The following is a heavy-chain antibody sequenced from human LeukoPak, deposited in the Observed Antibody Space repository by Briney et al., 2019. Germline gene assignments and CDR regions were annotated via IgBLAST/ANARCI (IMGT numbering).Heavy chain of an antibody. Sequence: PGGSLRLSCAASGFTFSSYAMSWVRQAPGKGLEWVSSISGSGGSTYYADSVKGRFTVSRDNSKDTLYLQMNSLRAEDTAVYYCAKVSMKEGIFDYWVQGTLVTVSS. CDR1: GFTFSSYA. D-gene: IGHD2/OR15-2a*01. CDR3: AKVSMKEGIFDY. V-gene: IGHV3-23*01. J-gene: IGHJ4*02. CDR2: ISGSGGST.